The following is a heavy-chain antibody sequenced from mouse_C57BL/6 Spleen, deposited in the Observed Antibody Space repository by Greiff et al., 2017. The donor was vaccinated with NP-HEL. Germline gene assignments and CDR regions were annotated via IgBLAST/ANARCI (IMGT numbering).Heavy chain of an antibody. J-gene: IGHJ1*03. CDR2: IYPGDGDT. V-gene: IGHV1-80*01. Sequence: VQLQQSGAELVKPGASVKISCKASGYAFSSYWMNWVKQRPGKGLEWIGQIYPGDGDTNYNGKFKGKATLTADKSSSTAYMNLSSLTSEDSAVYFVARDYYGSSYGYFDVWGTGTTVTVSS. CDR3: ARDYYGSSYGYFDV. CDR1: GYAFSSYW. D-gene: IGHD1-1*01.